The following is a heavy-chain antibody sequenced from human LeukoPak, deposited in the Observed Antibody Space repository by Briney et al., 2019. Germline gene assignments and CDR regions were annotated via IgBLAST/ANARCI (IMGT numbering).Heavy chain of an antibody. CDR1: GGTFSSYA. J-gene: IGHJ3*02. Sequence: ASVKVSCKASGGTFSSYAISWVRQAPGQGLEWMGGIIPIFGTANYAQKFQGRVTITTDESTSTAYMELSSLRSEDTAVYYCARPVYSSGWYDAFDIWGQGTMVTVSS. D-gene: IGHD6-19*01. V-gene: IGHV1-69*05. CDR3: ARPVYSSGWYDAFDI. CDR2: IIPIFGTA.